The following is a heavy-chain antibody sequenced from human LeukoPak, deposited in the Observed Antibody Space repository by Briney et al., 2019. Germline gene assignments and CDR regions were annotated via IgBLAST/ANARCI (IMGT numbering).Heavy chain of an antibody. V-gene: IGHV3-23*01. Sequence: PGGSLRLSCAASGFTFSSYAMSWVRQAPGKGLEWASAISGSGGSTYYADSVKGRFTISRNNSKNTLYLQMNSLRAEDTAVFYCAKDTYSAKISHWGDWGQGTLVTVSS. CDR3: AKDTYSAKISHWGD. J-gene: IGHJ4*02. D-gene: IGHD3-16*01. CDR2: ISGSGGST. CDR1: GFTFSSYA.